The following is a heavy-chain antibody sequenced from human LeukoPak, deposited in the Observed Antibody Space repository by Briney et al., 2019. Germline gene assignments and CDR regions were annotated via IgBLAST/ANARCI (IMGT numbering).Heavy chain of an antibody. Sequence: GGSLRLSCAASGFTFRSYAMNWVRQAPGKGLEWVAAITADGGSTHYTTSVKGRFIISRDTPKNTLSLQMNNLRAEDTAVYFCARVWLRDYMDVWGEGTTVSVSS. CDR3: ARVWLRDYMDV. V-gene: IGHV3-23*01. CDR2: ITADGGST. D-gene: IGHD5-12*01. J-gene: IGHJ6*03. CDR1: GFTFRSYA.